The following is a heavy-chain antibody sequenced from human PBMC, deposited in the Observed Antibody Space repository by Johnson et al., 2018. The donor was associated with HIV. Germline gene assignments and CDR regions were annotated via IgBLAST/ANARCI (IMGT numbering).Heavy chain of an antibody. CDR2: ISYDGSNK. CDR1: GFTFSSYA. J-gene: IGHJ3*02. Sequence: QVQLVESGGGVVQPGRSLRLSCAASGFTFSSYAMHWVRQAPGKGLEWVAVISYDGSNKYYADSVKGRFTISRDNSKNSLYLQMNSLRAEDTALYYCAKDMSSSFRAFDIWGQGTMVTVSS. V-gene: IGHV3-30*04. CDR3: AKDMSSSFRAFDI. D-gene: IGHD6-6*01.